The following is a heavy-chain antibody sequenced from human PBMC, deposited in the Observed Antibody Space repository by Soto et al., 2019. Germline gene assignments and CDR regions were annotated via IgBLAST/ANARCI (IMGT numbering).Heavy chain of an antibody. CDR2: IYPGDSDT. CDR1: GYTFTNYW. V-gene: IGHV5-51*01. Sequence: NPGESLKISCKGSGYTFTNYWIGWVRQMPGKGLEWMGIIYPGDSDTKYNPSFQGQVTISADKSITTTYLQWSSLKASDTAIYYCAASIFYYGMDVWGQGTTVTVSS. J-gene: IGHJ6*02. CDR3: AASIFYYGMDV.